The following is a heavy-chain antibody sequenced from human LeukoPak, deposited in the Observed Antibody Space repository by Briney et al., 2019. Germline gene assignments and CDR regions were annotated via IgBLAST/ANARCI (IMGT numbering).Heavy chain of an antibody. CDR2: IIPIFGTA. CDR1: GGTFSSYA. D-gene: IGHD3-10*01. J-gene: IGHJ6*03. V-gene: IGHV1-69*13. CDR3: ACDSPLMFRGKGDYYYYYMDV. Sequence: ASVKVSCKASGGTFSSYAISWVRQAPGQGLEWMGGIIPIFGTANYAQKFQDRVTITADESTTTAYMDLSSLRSEDTAVYYCACDSPLMFRGKGDYYYYYMDVWGNGTTVTISS.